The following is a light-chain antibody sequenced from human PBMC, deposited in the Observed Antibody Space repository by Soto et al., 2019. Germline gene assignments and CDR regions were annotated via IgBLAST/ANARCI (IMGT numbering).Light chain of an antibody. J-gene: IGKJ3*01. CDR2: DAS. V-gene: IGKV3-11*01. Sequence: EIVLTQSPATLSLSPGERATLSCRASQSVSSFLAWYQQKPGQAPRLLIYDASNRASGIPARFSGSGSGTVFTLSISSLEPEDFEVYYCQQRSNWHFTFGPGTKGDI. CDR3: QQRSNWHFT. CDR1: QSVSSF.